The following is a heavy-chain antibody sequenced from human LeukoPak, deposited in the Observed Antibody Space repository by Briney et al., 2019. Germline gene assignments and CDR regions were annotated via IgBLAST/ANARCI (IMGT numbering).Heavy chain of an antibody. V-gene: IGHV4-59*01. CDR3: ARGGDSSLDY. J-gene: IGHJ4*02. CDR2: IYDSENT. Sequence: NPSETLSLTCNVSGGSISSYYWSWIRQPPGKGLEWIGYIYDSENTNYNPSLKSRVTISADTSKNQFSLKLSSVTAADTAVYYCARGGDSSLDYWGQGTLVTVSS. D-gene: IGHD3-22*01. CDR1: GGSISSYY.